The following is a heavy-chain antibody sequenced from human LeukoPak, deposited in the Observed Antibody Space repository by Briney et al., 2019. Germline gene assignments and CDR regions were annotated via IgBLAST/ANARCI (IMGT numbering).Heavy chain of an antibody. CDR3: ATEGKMVRGVYTDY. Sequence: ASVKVSCKASGYTLTELSMHWVRQPPGKGLEWMGRLDPEDGETIYAQKFQGRVTMTANTSTDTAYMELSSLRSQDTAVYYCATEGKMVRGVYTDYWVQGTLVTVSS. CDR2: LDPEDGET. J-gene: IGHJ4*02. D-gene: IGHD3-10*01. V-gene: IGHV1-24*01. CDR1: GYTLTELS.